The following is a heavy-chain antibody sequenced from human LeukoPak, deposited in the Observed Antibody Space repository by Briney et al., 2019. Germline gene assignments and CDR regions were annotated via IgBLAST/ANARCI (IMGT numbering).Heavy chain of an antibody. CDR2: IWHDGSHK. CDR3: AREIFGSGRYPDY. V-gene: IGHV3-33*01. CDR1: GFAFNTYA. D-gene: IGHD3-10*01. Sequence: GGSLRLSCAASGFAFNTYAMHWVRQAPGGGLEWVTLIWHDGSHKFYIDSVRGRFTISRDNSKNTVYLQMNGLRAEDTAVYYCAREIFGSGRYPDYWGQGTLVTVSS. J-gene: IGHJ4*02.